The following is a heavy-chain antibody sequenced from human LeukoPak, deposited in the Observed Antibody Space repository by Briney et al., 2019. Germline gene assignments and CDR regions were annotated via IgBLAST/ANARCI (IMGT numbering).Heavy chain of an antibody. D-gene: IGHD2-15*01. CDR1: GYTFTSYG. J-gene: IGHJ4*02. Sequence: ASVKVSCKASGYTFTSYGISWVRQAPGQGLEWMGWISAYNGNTNYAQKLQGRVTMTTDTSTSTAYMELRSLRSDDTAGYYCARDTRGVTRFVVVVAASIDYWGQGTLVTVSS. CDR3: ARDTRGVTRFVVVVAASIDY. V-gene: IGHV1-18*01. CDR2: ISAYNGNT.